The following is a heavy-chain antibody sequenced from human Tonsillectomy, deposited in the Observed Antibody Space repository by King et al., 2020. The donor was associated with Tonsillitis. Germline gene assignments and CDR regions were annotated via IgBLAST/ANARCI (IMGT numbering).Heavy chain of an antibody. CDR2: MNPNSGNT. D-gene: IGHD1-26*01. CDR1: GYTFTSYD. CDR3: ARRRYSGGRYWFDP. Sequence: VQLVESGAEVKKPGASVKVSCKASGYTFTSYDINWVRQATGQGLEWMGWMNPNSGNTGYAQKFHGRVTMTRNTSISTAYMELSSLRSEDTAVYYCARRRYSGGRYWFDPWGQGTLVTVSS. J-gene: IGHJ5*02. V-gene: IGHV1-8*01.